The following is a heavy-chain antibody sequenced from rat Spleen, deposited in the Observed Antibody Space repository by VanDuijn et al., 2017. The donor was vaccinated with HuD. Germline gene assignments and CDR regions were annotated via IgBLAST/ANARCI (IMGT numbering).Heavy chain of an antibody. CDR1: GFSLISYN. CDR3: ARADVAGLSTDGI. V-gene: IGHV2-63*01. J-gene: IGHJ2*01. D-gene: IGHD1-2*01. CDR2: VRYNGDT. Sequence: QVQLKESGPGLVQPSQTLSLTCTVSGFSLISYNVHWVRQPPGKGLEWVGRVRYNGDTSYNSALKSRLSISRDTSKSQIYLKMNSLQTEDTATYFCARADVAGLSTDGIWGQGIMVTVSS.